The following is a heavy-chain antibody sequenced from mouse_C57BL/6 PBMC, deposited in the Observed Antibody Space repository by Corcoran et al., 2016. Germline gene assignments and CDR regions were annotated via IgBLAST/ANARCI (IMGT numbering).Heavy chain of an antibody. J-gene: IGHJ4*01. V-gene: IGHV1-26*01. CDR1: GYTFTDYY. D-gene: IGHD2-5*01. CDR2: INPNNGGT. CDR3: ARYLSNYPMDY. Sequence: EVQLQQSGPELVKPGASVKISCKASGYTFTDYYMNWVKQSHGKSLEWIGDINPNNGGTSYNQKFKGKATLTVDKSSSTAYMELRSLTSEDSAVYYCARYLSNYPMDYWGQGTSVTVSS.